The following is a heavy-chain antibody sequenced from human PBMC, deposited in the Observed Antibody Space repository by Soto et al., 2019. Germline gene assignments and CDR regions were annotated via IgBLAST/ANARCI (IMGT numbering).Heavy chain of an antibody. V-gene: IGHV4-59*01. CDR2: IFYSGST. D-gene: IGHD3-10*01. CDR1: GGSISSYY. Sequence: QVQLQESGPGLVKPSETLSLTCTVSGGSISSYYWSWIRQPPGKGLEWIGYIFYSGSTNYNPSLNSRVTISVDTSKNQFSLKLSSVTAADTAVYYCARAGPEMDYWGQGTLVTVSS. J-gene: IGHJ4*02. CDR3: ARAGPEMDY.